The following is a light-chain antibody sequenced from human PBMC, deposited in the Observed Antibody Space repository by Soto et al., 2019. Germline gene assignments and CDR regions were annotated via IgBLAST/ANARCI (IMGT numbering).Light chain of an antibody. CDR2: AAS. Sequence: DIQMIQSPSSLSASVGDRVTITCRASQDISNYLAWYQQKPGKVPKLLIYAASSLQSGVPPRFSSSRSGTDFTLTISSLQPEDFATYYCQKYNSAPYTFGQGTKLDIK. J-gene: IGKJ2*01. CDR1: QDISNY. CDR3: QKYNSAPYT. V-gene: IGKV1-27*01.